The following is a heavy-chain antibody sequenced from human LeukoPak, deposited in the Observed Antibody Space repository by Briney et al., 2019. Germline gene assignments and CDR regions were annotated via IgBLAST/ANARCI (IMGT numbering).Heavy chain of an antibody. J-gene: IGHJ4*02. D-gene: IGHD3-10*01. Sequence: GGSLRVSCAASGFTFSSYWMNWVRQAPGKGLVWVSRNNSDGSTINYADSVRGRFTISRDNAKNTLYLQMNSLRAEDTAVYYCARSHFYGSGSYQTDDYWGQGTLVTVSS. CDR1: GFTFSSYW. V-gene: IGHV3-74*01. CDR3: ARSHFYGSGSYQTDDY. CDR2: NNSDGSTI.